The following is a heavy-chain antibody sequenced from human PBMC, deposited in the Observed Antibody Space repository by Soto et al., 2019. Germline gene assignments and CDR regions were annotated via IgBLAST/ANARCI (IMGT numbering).Heavy chain of an antibody. Sequence: GESLKISCKGSGYSFTSYWISWVRQMPGKGLEWMGRIDPSDSYTNYSPSFQGHVTISADKSISTAYLQWSSLKASDTAMYYCATGYCSSTSCQYYYYYGMDVWGQGTTVTVS. V-gene: IGHV5-10-1*01. CDR3: ATGYCSSTSCQYYYYYGMDV. D-gene: IGHD2-2*01. J-gene: IGHJ6*02. CDR2: IDPSDSYT. CDR1: GYSFTSYW.